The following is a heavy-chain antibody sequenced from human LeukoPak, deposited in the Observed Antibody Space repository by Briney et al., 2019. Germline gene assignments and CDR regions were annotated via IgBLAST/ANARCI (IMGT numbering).Heavy chain of an antibody. V-gene: IGHV3-7*01. CDR3: ARSLTGYYTPFDY. Sequence: GGSLRLSCAVSGITLSNYGMSWVRQAPGKGLEWVANIRQDEGEKYYADSVTGRFTISRDNAKNAVYLQMNSLRAEDTAVYYCARSLTGYYTPFDYWGQGTLVTVSS. J-gene: IGHJ4*02. CDR1: GITLSNYG. D-gene: IGHD3-9*01. CDR2: IRQDEGEK.